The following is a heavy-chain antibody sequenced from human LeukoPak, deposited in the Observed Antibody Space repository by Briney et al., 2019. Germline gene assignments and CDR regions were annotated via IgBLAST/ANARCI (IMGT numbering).Heavy chain of an antibody. D-gene: IGHD3-3*01. V-gene: IGHV3-30*03. CDR1: GFPFRSYG. CDR2: ISYDGSNK. J-gene: IGHJ4*02. CDR3: ARDRSYDFWSCYPTPDY. Sequence: GRSLRLSCAASGFPFRSYGMHGVTEAPGRGLEWVAVISYDGSNKYDAGSVEGRFTISRDNSKNTLYLQMNSLRAEDTAVYYCARDRSYDFWSCYPTPDYWGQGTLVTVSS.